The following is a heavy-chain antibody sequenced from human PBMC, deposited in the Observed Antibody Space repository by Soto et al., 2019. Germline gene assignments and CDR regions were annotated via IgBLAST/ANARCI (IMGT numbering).Heavy chain of an antibody. CDR1: GGTFSSYA. D-gene: IGHD1-26*01. V-gene: IGHV1-69*13. Sequence: GASVKVSCKASGGTFSSYAISWVRQAPGQGLEWMGGIIPIFGTANYAQKFQGRVTITADEPTSTAYMELSSLRSEDTAVYYCASGARWVSDYWGQGTLVTVSS. CDR3: ASGARWVSDY. CDR2: IIPIFGTA. J-gene: IGHJ4*02.